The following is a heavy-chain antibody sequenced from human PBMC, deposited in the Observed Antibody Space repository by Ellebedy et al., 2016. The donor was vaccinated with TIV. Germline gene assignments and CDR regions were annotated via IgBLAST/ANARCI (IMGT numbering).Heavy chain of an antibody. D-gene: IGHD3-16*02. Sequence: MPSETLSLTCIVSGDSISSGYYWGWIRQSPGKGLEWIGSIYHTGNTHYNPSLKSRVTILVDTANNKFSLTLTSVTASDTAIYYCARGYPFDPWGRGTRVTVSS. J-gene: IGHJ5*02. CDR3: ARGYPFDP. V-gene: IGHV4-38-2*02. CDR2: IYHTGNT. CDR1: GDSISSGYY.